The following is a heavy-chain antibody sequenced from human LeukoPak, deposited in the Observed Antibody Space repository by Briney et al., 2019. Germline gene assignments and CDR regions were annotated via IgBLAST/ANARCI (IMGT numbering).Heavy chain of an antibody. D-gene: IGHD3-3*01. CDR1: GLTFSSYA. Sequence: GGSLRLSCAASGLTFSSYAMSWVRQAPGKGLEWVSAISGSGGSTYYADSVKGRFTISRDNSKNTLYLQMNSLRAEDTAVYYCAKGPTYYDFWSGHYWGQGTLVTVSS. CDR2: ISGSGGST. V-gene: IGHV3-23*01. J-gene: IGHJ4*02. CDR3: AKGPTYYDFWSGHY.